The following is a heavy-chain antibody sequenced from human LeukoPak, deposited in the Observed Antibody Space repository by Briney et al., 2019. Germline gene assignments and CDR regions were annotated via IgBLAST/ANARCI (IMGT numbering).Heavy chain of an antibody. CDR2: IYYSGST. CDR3: ARDTYDILTGYYAGYDY. CDR1: GGSISNYY. J-gene: IGHJ4*02. Sequence: SETLSLTCTVSGGSISNYYWSWIRQPPGKGLEWIGYIYYSGSTNYNPSLKSRVTISVDTSKNQFSLKLSSVTAADTAVYYCARDTYDILTGYYAGYDYWGQGTLVTVSS. D-gene: IGHD3-9*01. V-gene: IGHV4-59*01.